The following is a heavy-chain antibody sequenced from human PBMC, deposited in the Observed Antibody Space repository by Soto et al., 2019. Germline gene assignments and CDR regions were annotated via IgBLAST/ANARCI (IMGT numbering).Heavy chain of an antibody. CDR1: GFTFSSYA. Sequence: GGSLRLSCAASGFTFSSYAMSWVRQAPGKGLEWVSAISGSGGSTYYADSVKGRFTISRDNSKNTLYLQMNSLRAEDTAVYYCAKDLGPIHGDYAAFDIWGQGTMVTVSS. V-gene: IGHV3-23*01. CDR2: ISGSGGST. CDR3: AKDLGPIHGDYAAFDI. D-gene: IGHD4-17*01. J-gene: IGHJ3*02.